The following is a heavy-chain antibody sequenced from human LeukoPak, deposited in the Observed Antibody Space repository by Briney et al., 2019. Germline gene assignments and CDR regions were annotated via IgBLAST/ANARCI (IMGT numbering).Heavy chain of an antibody. CDR1: GYSISSGYY. Sequence: SESLSLTCTVSGYSISSGYYWGWIGQPPGKGLEWIGSIYHSGSTYYNPSLKSRVTISVDTSKNQFSLKLSSVTAADTGVYYCARVGRAWASGSSPEFDYWGQGTLVTVSS. V-gene: IGHV4-38-2*02. CDR3: ARVGRAWASGSSPEFDY. D-gene: IGHD3-10*01. CDR2: IYHSGST. J-gene: IGHJ4*02.